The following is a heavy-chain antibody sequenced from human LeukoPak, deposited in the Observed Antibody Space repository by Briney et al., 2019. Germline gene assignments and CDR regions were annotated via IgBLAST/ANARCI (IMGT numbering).Heavy chain of an antibody. J-gene: IGHJ6*03. CDR1: GYSISSGYY. Sequence: PSETLSLTCTVSGYSISSGYYWGWIRQPPGKGLEWIGSIYHSGSTYYNPSLKSRVTISVDTSKNQFSLKLSSVTAADTAVYYCARHNPHGSGSYRLKFYYYYYYMDVWGKGTTVTISS. CDR2: IYHSGST. CDR3: ARHNPHGSGSYRLKFYYYYYYMDV. D-gene: IGHD3-10*01. V-gene: IGHV4-38-2*02.